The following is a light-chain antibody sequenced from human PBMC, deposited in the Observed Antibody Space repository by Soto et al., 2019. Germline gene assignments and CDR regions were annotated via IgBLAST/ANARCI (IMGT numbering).Light chain of an antibody. CDR2: GAS. CDR1: QSVSSSY. CDR3: QQYGSSPWT. J-gene: IGKJ1*01. V-gene: IGKV3-20*01. Sequence: EIGLTQSPGTLSLSPGERATLSCRARQSVSSSYLAWYQQKPGQAPRLLIYGASSRATGIPDRFSGSGSGTDFTLTISRLEREDFAVYYCQQYGSSPWTFGQGTKVEIK.